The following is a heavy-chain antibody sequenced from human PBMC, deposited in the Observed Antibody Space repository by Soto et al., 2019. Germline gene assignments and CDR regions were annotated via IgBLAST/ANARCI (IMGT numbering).Heavy chain of an antibody. CDR1: GYTFTSYA. V-gene: IGHV1-3*01. D-gene: IGHD3-22*01. CDR2: INAGNGNT. CDR3: ARDFSLEVSSGYSDYYYYGMDV. Sequence: QVQLVQSGAEVKKPGASVKVSCKASGYTFTSYALHWVRQAPGQRLEWMAWINAGNGNTKDSQKFQGRVTITRDTSARTAYLELSSLRLEDTAVYFCARDFSLEVSSGYSDYYYYGMDVWGQGTTVTVSS. J-gene: IGHJ6*02.